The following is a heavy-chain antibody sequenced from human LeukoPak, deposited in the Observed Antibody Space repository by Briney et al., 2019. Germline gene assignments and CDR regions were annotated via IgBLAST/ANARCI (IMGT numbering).Heavy chain of an antibody. CDR3: AREGIVYSSSWPGDWYFDL. J-gene: IGHJ2*01. Sequence: SETLSLTCAVYGGSFSGYYWSWIRQPPGKGLEWIGEINHSGSTNYNPSLKSRVTISVDTSKNQFSLKLSSVTAADTAVYYCAREGIVYSSSWPGDWYFDLWGRGTLVTVSS. CDR2: INHSGST. CDR1: GGSFSGYY. V-gene: IGHV4-34*01. D-gene: IGHD6-13*01.